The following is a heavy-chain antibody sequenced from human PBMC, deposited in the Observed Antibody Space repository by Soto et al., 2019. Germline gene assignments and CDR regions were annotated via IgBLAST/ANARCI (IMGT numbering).Heavy chain of an antibody. CDR1: EGSFRDYV. CDR3: ARGEGAVANRVGMDV. J-gene: IGHJ6*02. Sequence: SVKVSCKTSEGSFRDYVISWVRQGPGQGLDWMGGIIPSLGAAHYAQRFEGRVRITADGSTSTAFMEVTSLRSEDTAVYYCARGEGAVANRVGMDVWGQGTSVTVSS. CDR2: IIPSLGAA. V-gene: IGHV1-69*13. D-gene: IGHD6-19*01.